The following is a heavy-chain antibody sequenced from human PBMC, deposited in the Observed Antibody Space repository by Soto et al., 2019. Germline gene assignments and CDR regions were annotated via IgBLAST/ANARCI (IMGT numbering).Heavy chain of an antibody. CDR1: GGSISSGGYF. Sequence: QVQLQESGPGLVKPSQTLSLTCTVSGGSISSGGYFWSWIRQHPGKGLEWIGFIYYSGSTYYNPSLKSRVTISVDTCKNQFSLKRSSVTAAATAVYYCARDGAAPYYYYGMDVWGQGTTVTVSS. CDR2: IYYSGST. J-gene: IGHJ6*02. V-gene: IGHV4-31*03. D-gene: IGHD6-6*01. CDR3: ARDGAAPYYYYGMDV.